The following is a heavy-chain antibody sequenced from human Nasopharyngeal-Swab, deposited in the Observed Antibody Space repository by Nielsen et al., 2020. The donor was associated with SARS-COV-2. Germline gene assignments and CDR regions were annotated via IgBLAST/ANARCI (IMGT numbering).Heavy chain of an antibody. J-gene: IGHJ6*02. CDR2: ISGSGDTT. CDR3: AKAPYLRGLDV. D-gene: IGHD2-21*01. CDR1: GFTFSNYG. V-gene: IGHV3-23*01. Sequence: GGSLRLSCAASGFTFSNYGMTWVRQAPGKGLEWVSIISGSGDTTYYADSVKDRFTISRDNSKNTLYLQTNSLRVEDTAVYYCAKAPYLRGLDVWGQGTTVTVSS.